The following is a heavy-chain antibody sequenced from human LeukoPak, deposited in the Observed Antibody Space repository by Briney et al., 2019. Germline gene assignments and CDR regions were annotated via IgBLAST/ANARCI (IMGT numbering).Heavy chain of an antibody. V-gene: IGHV3-15*04. J-gene: IGHJ4*02. Sequence: GSLRPACAAAEFTLSNAWMSWGRPAPGKGRGWGGLIEDKNKGDTTQYDAPLKGRFSISRDDSKNPLYLQMNSVRTEDTAVYYCTTQFNWNDGDFWGQGTLVTVSS. CDR3: TTQFNWNDGDF. CDR1: EFTLSNAW. D-gene: IGHD1-1*01. CDR2: IEDKNKGDTT.